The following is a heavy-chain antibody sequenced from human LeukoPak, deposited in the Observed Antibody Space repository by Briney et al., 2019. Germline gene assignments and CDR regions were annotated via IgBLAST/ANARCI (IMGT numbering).Heavy chain of an antibody. CDR3: ARGDSSGWPAPDY. D-gene: IGHD6-19*01. Sequence: PGGSLRLSCAASGFTVSSNYMSWVRQAPGKGLEWVSVIYSGGSTYYADSVKGRFTISRHNSKNTLYLQMNSLRAEDTAVYYCARGDSSGWPAPDYWGQGTLATVSS. CDR2: IYSGGST. CDR1: GFTVSSNY. V-gene: IGHV3-53*04. J-gene: IGHJ4*02.